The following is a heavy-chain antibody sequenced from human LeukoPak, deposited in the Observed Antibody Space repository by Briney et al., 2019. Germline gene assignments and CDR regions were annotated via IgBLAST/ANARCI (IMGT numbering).Heavy chain of an antibody. Sequence: ASVKVSCKASGYTFTGYYMHWVRQAPGQGLEWMGWINPNSGGTNYAQKFQGWVTMTRDTSISTAYMELSSLRSEDTAVYYCARALNVDTAMVDYWGQGTLVTVSS. CDR1: GYTFTGYY. D-gene: IGHD5-18*01. CDR3: ARALNVDTAMVDY. V-gene: IGHV1-2*04. J-gene: IGHJ4*02. CDR2: INPNSGGT.